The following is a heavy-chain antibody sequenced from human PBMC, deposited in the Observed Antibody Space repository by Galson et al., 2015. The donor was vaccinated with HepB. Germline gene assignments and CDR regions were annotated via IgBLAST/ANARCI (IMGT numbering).Heavy chain of an antibody. J-gene: IGHJ5*02. V-gene: IGHV3-30*18. D-gene: IGHD6-19*01. Sequence: SLRLSCAASGFTFSSYDMHWVRQAPGKGLEWVALTSYDGSNKYYADSVKGRFTISRDNSNNTLYLQMNSLRAEDTAVYYCAKDLYSSGWYNYFDPWGQGTLVTVSS. CDR1: GFTFSSYD. CDR3: AKDLYSSGWYNYFDP. CDR2: TSYDGSNK.